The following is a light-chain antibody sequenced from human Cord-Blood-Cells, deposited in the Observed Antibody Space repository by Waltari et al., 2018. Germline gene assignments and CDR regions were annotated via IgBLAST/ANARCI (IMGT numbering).Light chain of an antibody. CDR3: SSYTSSSTLV. V-gene: IGLV2-14*01. CDR1: SSDVGGYNS. Sequence: QSALTQPASVSGSPGQSITISCTGTSSDVGGYNSVSWYQQHPGNAPKLMIYDVSNRPSGVSNRFSGSKSGNTASVTISGLQAEDEADYYCSSYTSSSTLVFGGGTKLTVL. J-gene: IGLJ2*01. CDR2: DVS.